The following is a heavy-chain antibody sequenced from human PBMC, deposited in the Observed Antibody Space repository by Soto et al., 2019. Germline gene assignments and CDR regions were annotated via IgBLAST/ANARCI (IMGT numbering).Heavy chain of an antibody. CDR2: IGTAGDT. CDR3: ARGSYYYGMDV. Sequence: EVQLVESGGGLVQPGGSLRLSCAASGFTFSSYDMHWVRQATGKGLEWVSAIGTAGDTYYPGSVKGRFTISRENAKNSLYLQMNSLRAEDTAVYYCARGSYYYGMDVWGQGTTVTVSS. V-gene: IGHV3-13*01. J-gene: IGHJ6*02. CDR1: GFTFSSYD.